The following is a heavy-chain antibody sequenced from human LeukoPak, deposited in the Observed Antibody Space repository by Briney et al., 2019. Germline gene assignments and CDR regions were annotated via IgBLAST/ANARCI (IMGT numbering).Heavy chain of an antibody. V-gene: IGHV1-46*01. CDR3: ARALRVGGFDP. J-gene: IGHJ5*02. CDR2: INPSGGST. CDR1: GGTFTSYY. Sequence: GASVKVSCKASGGTFTSYYMHWVRQAPGQGLEWMGIINPSGGSTSYAQKFQGRVTMTRDTSTSTVYMELSSLRSEDTAVYYCARALRVGGFDPWGQGTLVTVSS. D-gene: IGHD3-3*01.